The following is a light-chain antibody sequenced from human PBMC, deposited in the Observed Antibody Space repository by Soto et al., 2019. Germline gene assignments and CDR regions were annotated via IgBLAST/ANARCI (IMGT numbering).Light chain of an antibody. Sequence: DIQMTQSPSSLSASVGDRVTITCRASQSISSYLNWYQQKSGKAPKLLIYAASSLQSRAPSRFSGSGSGTDFTLTISSLQPEDFATYYCQQSYSTPPVTFGQGTRLEIK. J-gene: IGKJ5*01. CDR1: QSISSY. V-gene: IGKV1-39*01. CDR2: AAS. CDR3: QQSYSTPPVT.